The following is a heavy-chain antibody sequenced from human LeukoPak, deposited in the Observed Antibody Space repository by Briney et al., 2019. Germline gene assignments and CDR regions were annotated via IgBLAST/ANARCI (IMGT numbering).Heavy chain of an antibody. CDR2: IYHSGST. CDR1: GGSISSGGYY. CDR3: AREGEGTRPFDY. J-gene: IGHJ4*02. V-gene: IGHV4-30-2*01. Sequence: PSETLSLTCTVSGGSISSGGYYWSWIRQPPGKGLEWIGYIYHSGSTYYNPSLKSRVTISVDTSKNQFSLKLSSVTAADTAVYYCAREGEGTRPFDYWGQGTLVTVSS. D-gene: IGHD3-16*01.